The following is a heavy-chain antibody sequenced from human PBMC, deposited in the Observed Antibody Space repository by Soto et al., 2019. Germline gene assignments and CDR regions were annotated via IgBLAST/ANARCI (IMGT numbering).Heavy chain of an antibody. V-gene: IGHV4-39*01. CDR2: IYYSGST. CDR1: GGSISSSSYY. D-gene: IGHD3-22*01. J-gene: IGHJ4*02. Sequence: PSETLSLTCTVSGGSISSSSYYWGWIRQPPGKGLEWIGSIYYSGSTYYNPSLKSRVTISVDTSKNQFSLKLSSVTAADTAVYYCARGANYDSSGYPPPFDYWGQGTLVTVSS. CDR3: ARGANYDSSGYPPPFDY.